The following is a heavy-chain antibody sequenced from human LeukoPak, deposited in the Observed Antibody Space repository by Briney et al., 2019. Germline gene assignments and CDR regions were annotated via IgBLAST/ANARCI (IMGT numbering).Heavy chain of an antibody. Sequence: PGGSLRLSCAASGFTISSYWMNWVRQAPGKGLEWVANIKQDGSEKKYVDTVKGRFTISRDNAKNSLYLQMNNLRVEDTAVYYCVRGCSSTSCYPFDYWGQGTLVTVSS. CDR1: GFTISSYW. CDR2: IKQDGSEK. J-gene: IGHJ4*02. CDR3: VRGCSSTSCYPFDY. D-gene: IGHD2-2*01. V-gene: IGHV3-7*04.